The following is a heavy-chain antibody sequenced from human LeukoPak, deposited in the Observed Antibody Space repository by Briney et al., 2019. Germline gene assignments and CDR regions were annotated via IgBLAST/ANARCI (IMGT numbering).Heavy chain of an antibody. Sequence: PSETLSLTCTVSGGSISSSTYYWGWIRPPPGKGLEWIGSIYYSGSTYYNASLKSRVTISADTSKNQFSLKLSSVTAADTAVYYCARHLSGSSSWHGDAFDIWGQGTMVTVSS. V-gene: IGHV4-39*01. J-gene: IGHJ3*02. D-gene: IGHD6-13*01. CDR1: GGSISSSTYY. CDR2: IYYSGST. CDR3: ARHLSGSSSWHGDAFDI.